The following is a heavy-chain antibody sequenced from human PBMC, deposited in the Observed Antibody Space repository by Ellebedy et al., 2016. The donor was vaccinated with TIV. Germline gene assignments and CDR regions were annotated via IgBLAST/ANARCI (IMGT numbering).Heavy chain of an antibody. J-gene: IGHJ4*02. V-gene: IGHV3-48*02. Sequence: GESLKISXVVSGSAFSGYSLNWVRQAPGKGLEWLSYISSSSNVKFYADSVKGRFTVSRDNAKNSLYLQMNGLRDEDTAVYYCARDFQLLYWGQGTLVTVSS. CDR1: GSAFSGYS. CDR3: ARDFQLLY. D-gene: IGHD2-2*01. CDR2: ISSSSNVK.